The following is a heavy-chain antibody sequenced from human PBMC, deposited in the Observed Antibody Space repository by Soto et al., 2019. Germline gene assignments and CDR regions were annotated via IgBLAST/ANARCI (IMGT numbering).Heavy chain of an antibody. CDR1: GLSITPFY. CDR2: IHESGGT. D-gene: IGHD1-26*01. Sequence: SGTLSLTCSVSGLSITPFYWNWIRQTPGRGLEWIGYIHESGGTRYNPSLESRVSMSLDTSKNQFSLRLSSVTAADTAVYFCAREGSSDEPDHWGQGTLVTVSP. V-gene: IGHV4-59*01. CDR3: AREGSSDEPDH. J-gene: IGHJ4*02.